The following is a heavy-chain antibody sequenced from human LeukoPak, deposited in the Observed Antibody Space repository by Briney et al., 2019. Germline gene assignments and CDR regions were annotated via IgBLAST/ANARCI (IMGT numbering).Heavy chain of an antibody. Sequence: PSETLSLTCTVSGGSISSSSYYWGWIRQPPGKGLEWIGNIYYSGSTYYNPSLKSRVTISVDTSKNQFSLKLSSVTAADTAMFYCAILVGPGWFDPWGQGTLVTVSS. J-gene: IGHJ5*02. V-gene: IGHV4-39*01. CDR3: AILVGPGWFDP. CDR2: IYYSGST. CDR1: GGSISSSSYY. D-gene: IGHD3-10*01.